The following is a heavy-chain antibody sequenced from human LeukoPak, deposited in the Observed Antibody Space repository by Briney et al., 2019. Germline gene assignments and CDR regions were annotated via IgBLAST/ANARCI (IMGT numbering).Heavy chain of an antibody. D-gene: IGHD3-9*01. CDR2: ISWNSGSI. CDR3: AKDGAYDILTGYPDY. CDR1: GFTFDDYA. J-gene: IGHJ4*02. Sequence: GGSLRFSCAASGFTFDDYAMHWVRQAPGKGLEWVSGISWNSGSIGYADSVKGRFTISRDNAKNSLYLQMNSLRAEDTALYYCAKDGAYDILTGYPDYWGQGTLVTVSS. V-gene: IGHV3-9*01.